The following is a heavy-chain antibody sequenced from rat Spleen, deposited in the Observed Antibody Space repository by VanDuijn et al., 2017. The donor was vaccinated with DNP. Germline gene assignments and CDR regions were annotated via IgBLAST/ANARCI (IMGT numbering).Heavy chain of an antibody. Sequence: EGQLVESGGGLVHPGRSLKLSCAASGFTFSDHNMVWVRQAPEKGLEWVATIIYDGSRTYYRDSVKGRFTISRNNANSTLFLQMNSLRSEDTATYYCTRATGFGYYSGVDYWGQGVMVTVSS. J-gene: IGHJ2*01. CDR2: IIYDGSRT. V-gene: IGHV5S10*01. D-gene: IGHD1-1*01. CDR3: TRATGFGYYSGVDY. CDR1: GFTFSDHN.